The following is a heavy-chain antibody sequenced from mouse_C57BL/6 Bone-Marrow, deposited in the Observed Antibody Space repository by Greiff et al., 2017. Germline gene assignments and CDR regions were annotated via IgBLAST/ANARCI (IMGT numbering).Heavy chain of an antibody. D-gene: IGHD2-1*01. CDR3: TTLRSLLGGFDY. J-gene: IGHJ2*01. Sequence: VQLQQSGAELVRPGASVKLSCTASGFNIKDDYMHWVKQRPEQGLEWIGWIDPENGDTEYASKFQGKATITADTSSNTAYLQLSSLTSEDTAVYYCTTLRSLLGGFDYWGQGTTLTVSS. V-gene: IGHV14-4*01. CDR2: IDPENGDT. CDR1: GFNIKDDY.